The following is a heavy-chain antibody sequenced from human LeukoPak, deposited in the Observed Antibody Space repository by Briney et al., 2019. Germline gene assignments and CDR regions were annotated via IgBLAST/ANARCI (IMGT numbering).Heavy chain of an antibody. CDR2: IYYSGST. CDR1: GGSTSSYY. CDR3: ARVSAPHGSWFDP. J-gene: IGHJ5*02. Sequence: PSETLSLTCTVSGGSTSSYYWSWIRQPPGKGLEWIGYIYYSGSTNYNPTLKSRVSISVDTSRNQFSLKLTSVTAADTAMYYCARVSAPHGSWFDPWGQGTLVIVSS. D-gene: IGHD1-14*01. V-gene: IGHV4-59*01.